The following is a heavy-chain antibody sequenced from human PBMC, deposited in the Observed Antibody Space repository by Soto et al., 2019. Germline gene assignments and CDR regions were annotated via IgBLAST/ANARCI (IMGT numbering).Heavy chain of an antibody. Sequence: GGSLRLSCAASGFTFSSYSMNWVRQAPGKGLEWVSSISSSSSYIYYADSVKGRFTISRDNAKNSLYLQMNSLGAEDTAVYYCARVDCSGGSCYDPYYYYGMDVWGQGTTVTVSS. CDR3: ARVDCSGGSCYDPYYYYGMDV. CDR1: GFTFSSYS. CDR2: ISSSSSYI. V-gene: IGHV3-21*01. D-gene: IGHD2-15*01. J-gene: IGHJ6*02.